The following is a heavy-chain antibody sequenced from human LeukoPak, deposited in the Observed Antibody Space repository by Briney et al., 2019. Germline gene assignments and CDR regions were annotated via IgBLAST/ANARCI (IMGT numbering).Heavy chain of an antibody. CDR1: GFTVSSNY. D-gene: IGHD3-10*01. CDR3: AKDKPSRRFGSGSYLDYFDY. CDR2: IYSGGST. V-gene: IGHV3-53*01. J-gene: IGHJ4*02. Sequence: GGSLRLSCAASGFTVSSNYMSWVRQAPGKGLEWVSVIYSGGSTYYADSVKGRFTISRDNSKNTLYLQMNSLRAEDTAVYYCAKDKPSRRFGSGSYLDYFDYWGQGTLVTVSS.